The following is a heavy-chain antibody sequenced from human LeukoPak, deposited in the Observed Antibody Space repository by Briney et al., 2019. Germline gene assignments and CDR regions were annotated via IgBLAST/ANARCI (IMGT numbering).Heavy chain of an antibody. Sequence: SVKVSCKASGGTFISYAISWVRQAPGQGLEWMGGIIPIFGTANYAQKFQGRVTITADKSTSTAYMELSSLRSEDTAVYYCAREGTGSSLSEYFQHWGQGTLVTVSS. D-gene: IGHD3-10*01. V-gene: IGHV1-69*06. CDR3: AREGTGSSLSEYFQH. CDR2: IIPIFGTA. CDR1: GGTFISYA. J-gene: IGHJ1*01.